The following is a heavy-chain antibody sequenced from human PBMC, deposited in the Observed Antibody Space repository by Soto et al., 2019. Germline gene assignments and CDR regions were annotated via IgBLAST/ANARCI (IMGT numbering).Heavy chain of an antibody. J-gene: IGHJ4*02. V-gene: IGHV3-30*19. CDR1: GFRFTGYG. D-gene: IGHD2-8*01. Sequence: QVQLVESGGGVVQSGRSLRLSCVTSGFRFTGYGMHWVRQAPGKGLEWVAVIWYDGSKTYYADSVQGRFSISRDSSKNTVYLQMNSLRDEETAVYYCARDADTNSHYSLLDYWGQGTLVTVSS. CDR2: IWYDGSKT. CDR3: ARDADTNSHYSLLDY.